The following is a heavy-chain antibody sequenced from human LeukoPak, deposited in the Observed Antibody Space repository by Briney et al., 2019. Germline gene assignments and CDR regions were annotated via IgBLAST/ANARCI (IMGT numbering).Heavy chain of an antibody. CDR1: GFTFGDYA. CDR3: TTGGYGATGDAFDI. D-gene: IGHD4-17*01. Sequence: GGSLRLSCTASGFTFGDYAMSWFRQAPGKGLEWVGRIKSKTDGGTTDYAAPVKGRFTISRDDSKNTLYLQMNSLKTEDTAVYYCTTGGYGATGDAFDIWGQGTMVTVSS. V-gene: IGHV3-15*01. J-gene: IGHJ3*02. CDR2: IKSKTDGGTT.